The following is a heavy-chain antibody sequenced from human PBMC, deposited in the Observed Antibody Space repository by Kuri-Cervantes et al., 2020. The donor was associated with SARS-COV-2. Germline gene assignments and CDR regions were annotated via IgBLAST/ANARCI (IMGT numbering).Heavy chain of an antibody. J-gene: IGHJ6*03. CDR3: ARXPDYYYMDV. CDR1: GYSFTSYW. V-gene: IGHV5-51*01. Sequence: GESLKIXCKGSGYSFTSYWIGWVRXMPGKGLGWXXIIYPGDSDTRYSPSFQGQVTIXADKSISTAYLQWSSLKASDTAMYYCARXPDYYYMDVWGKGTTVTVSS. CDR2: IYPGDSDT.